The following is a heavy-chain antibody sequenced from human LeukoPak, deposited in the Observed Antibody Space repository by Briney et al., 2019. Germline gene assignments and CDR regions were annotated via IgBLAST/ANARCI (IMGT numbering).Heavy chain of an antibody. CDR1: GLTFSIYY. V-gene: IGHV3-74*01. CDR3: VNLGHWTTSSWHP. Sequence: GGSLRLSCAASGLTFSIYYMHWVRQAPGKGPVWVSCISSDGSSTSYADSVKGRFTISRDNAKNTLYLQMNSLRAEDTAVYYCVNLGHWTTSSWHPWGQGTLVTVSS. CDR2: ISSDGSST. J-gene: IGHJ4*02. D-gene: IGHD2-2*01.